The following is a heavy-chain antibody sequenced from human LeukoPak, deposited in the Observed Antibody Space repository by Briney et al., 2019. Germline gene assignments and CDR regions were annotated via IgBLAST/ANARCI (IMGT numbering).Heavy chain of an antibody. J-gene: IGHJ3*02. CDR1: GYTFTGYY. D-gene: IGHD6-19*01. CDR3: ARIEQWLVSNAFDI. V-gene: IGHV1-2*06. CDR2: INPNSGGT. Sequence: GASVKVSCKASGYTFTGYYMHWVRQAPGQGLEWMGRINPNSGGTNYAQKFQGRVTMTRDTSISTAYMELSRLRSDDTAVYYCARIEQWLVSNAFDIRGQGTMVTVSS.